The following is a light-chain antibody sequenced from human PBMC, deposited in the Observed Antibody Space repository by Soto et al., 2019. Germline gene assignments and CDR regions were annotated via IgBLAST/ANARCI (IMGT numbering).Light chain of an antibody. CDR3: NSYTTLSNRV. V-gene: IGLV2-14*01. J-gene: IGLJ1*01. CDR2: EVT. Sequence: QAVLTQPASLSGSPGQSITISCTGTSTDIGAYNYVSWYQQHPGKAPKLLIYEVTNRPSGVSNRFSGSKSGNTASLTISGLQAEDEANYYCNSYTTLSNRVFGTGTKATVL. CDR1: STDIGAYNY.